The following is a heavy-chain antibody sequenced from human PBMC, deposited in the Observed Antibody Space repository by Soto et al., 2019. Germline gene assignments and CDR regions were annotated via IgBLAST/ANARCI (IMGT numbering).Heavy chain of an antibody. J-gene: IGHJ5*02. V-gene: IGHV1-3*01. CDR1: GYTFTSYA. Sequence: GASVKVSCKASGYTFTSYAMHWVHQAPGHRIEWMGWINAGSGNTKYSQKFQGRFTITRDTAASTAYTELSSLRSEDTPVYYCARSHYDFWSRYPNWFDPWGQGTQVTAYS. D-gene: IGHD3-3*01. CDR2: INAGSGNT. CDR3: ARSHYDFWSRYPNWFDP.